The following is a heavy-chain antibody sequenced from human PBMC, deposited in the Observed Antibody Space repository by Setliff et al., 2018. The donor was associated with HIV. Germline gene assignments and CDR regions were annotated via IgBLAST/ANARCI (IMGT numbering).Heavy chain of an antibody. CDR1: GFTFSNYW. CDR2: INGDGSTT. V-gene: IGHV3-74*01. Sequence: GGSLRLSCVASGFTFSNYWMHWVRQAPGKGLVYVSHINGDGSTTTYADSVKGRFTISRDNAKNTLYLQMNSLRAEDTAVYYCTRDYRNLGFDLWGRGSLVTVSS. CDR3: TRDYRNLGFDL. D-gene: IGHD4-4*01. J-gene: IGHJ2*01.